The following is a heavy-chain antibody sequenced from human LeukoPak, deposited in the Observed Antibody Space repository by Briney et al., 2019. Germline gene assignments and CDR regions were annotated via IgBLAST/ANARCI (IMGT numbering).Heavy chain of an antibody. CDR2: ISGSGGTT. V-gene: IGHV3-23*01. Sequence: GGSLRLSCAASGFTFRSYWMYWVRQAPGKGLEWVSVISGSGGTTYSADSVKGRFTISRDNSKNTLYLQMNSLRAEDTAAYYCARVRGSSGGNTNGYFDYWGQGALVTVSS. D-gene: IGHD4-23*01. J-gene: IGHJ4*02. CDR3: ARVRGSSGGNTNGYFDY. CDR1: GFTFRSYW.